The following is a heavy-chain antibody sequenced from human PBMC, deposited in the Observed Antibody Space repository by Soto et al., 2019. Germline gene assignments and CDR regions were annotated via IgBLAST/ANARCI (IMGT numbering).Heavy chain of an antibody. D-gene: IGHD7-27*01. Sequence: ASVKVSCKASGYTFTRSGISWVRQAPGQGLEWMGWISTYNGDTNYAQTFQGRVTMTTDTSTSTAYMELRSLRSDDTAVYYCARGVGPVPLTIDYWGQGTLVTVSS. CDR3: ARGVGPVPLTIDY. CDR1: GYTFTRSG. V-gene: IGHV1-18*01. J-gene: IGHJ4*02. CDR2: ISTYNGDT.